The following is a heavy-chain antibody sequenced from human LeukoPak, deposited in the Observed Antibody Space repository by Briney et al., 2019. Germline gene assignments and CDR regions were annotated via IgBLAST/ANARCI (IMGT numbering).Heavy chain of an antibody. CDR3: AREAEAKYSNYVDY. Sequence: PSETLSLTCTVSGGSISSYYWSWIRQPPGKGLEWIGYIYYSGSTNYNPSLKSRVTISVDTSKNQFSLKLSSVTAADTAVYYCAREAEAKYSNYVDYWRQGTLVTVSS. D-gene: IGHD4-11*01. CDR2: IYYSGST. V-gene: IGHV4-59*01. J-gene: IGHJ4*02. CDR1: GGSISSYY.